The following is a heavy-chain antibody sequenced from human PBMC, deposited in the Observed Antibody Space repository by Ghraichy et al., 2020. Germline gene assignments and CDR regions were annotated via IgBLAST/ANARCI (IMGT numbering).Heavy chain of an antibody. V-gene: IGHV4-59*08. CDR2: IYYSGST. J-gene: IGHJ3*02. CDR1: GGSISSYY. Sequence: SETLSLTCTVSGGSISSYYWSWIRQPPGKGLEWIGYIYYSGSTNYNPSLKSRVTISVDTSKNQFSLKLNSVTAADTAVYYCARLGTRDAFDIWGQGTMVTVSS. D-gene: IGHD2-2*01. CDR3: ARLGTRDAFDI.